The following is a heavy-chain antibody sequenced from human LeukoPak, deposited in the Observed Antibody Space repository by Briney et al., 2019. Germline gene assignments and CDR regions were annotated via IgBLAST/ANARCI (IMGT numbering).Heavy chain of an antibody. CDR2: INTNTGNP. Sequence: ASVKVSCKASGYTFTSYAMNWVRQAPGQGLEWMGWINTNTGNPTYAQGFTGRFVFSLDTSVSTAYPQISSLKAEDTAVYYCARDPVARPNYYPPLPGMDVWGQGTTVTVSS. CDR1: GYTFTSYA. J-gene: IGHJ6*02. V-gene: IGHV7-4-1*02. D-gene: IGHD4/OR15-4a*01. CDR3: ARDPVARPNYYPPLPGMDV.